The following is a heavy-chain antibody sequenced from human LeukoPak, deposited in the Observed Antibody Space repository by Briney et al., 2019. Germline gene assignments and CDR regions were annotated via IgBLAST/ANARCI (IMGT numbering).Heavy chain of an antibody. Sequence: GGSLRLSCAASGFTFSSYSMNWVRQAPGKGLEWVSSISSSSSYIYYADSVKGRFTISRDNAKNSLYLQMNSLRAEDTAVYYCARDLGGYPHGHYYGMDVWGQGTTVTASS. D-gene: IGHD3-16*02. CDR3: ARDLGGYPHGHYYGMDV. V-gene: IGHV3-21*01. J-gene: IGHJ6*02. CDR2: ISSSSSYI. CDR1: GFTFSSYS.